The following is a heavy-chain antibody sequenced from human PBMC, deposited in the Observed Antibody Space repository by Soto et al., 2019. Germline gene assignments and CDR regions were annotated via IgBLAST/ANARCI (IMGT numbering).Heavy chain of an antibody. V-gene: IGHV3-30*18. D-gene: IGHD3-22*01. J-gene: IGHJ4*02. CDR2: ISYDGSNK. CDR1: GFTFSSYG. CDR3: GKRGGFYDSSGYYGTFGY. Sequence: GGSLRLSCAASGFTFSSYGMHWVRQAPGQGLEWVAVISYDGSNKYYADSVRGRFTISRDNSKNTLYLQMNSLRADDTAVYYCGKRGGFYDSSGYYGTFGYWGQGTLVTVSS.